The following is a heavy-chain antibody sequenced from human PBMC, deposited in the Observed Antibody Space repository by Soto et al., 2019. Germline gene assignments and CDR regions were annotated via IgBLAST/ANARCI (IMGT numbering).Heavy chain of an antibody. CDR2: INHSGST. J-gene: IGHJ6*02. CDR3: AGLKARPGYYYYYGMDV. CDR1: GGSFSGYY. V-gene: IGHV4-34*01. Sequence: SQTLSLTCAVYGGSFSGYYWSWIRQPPGKGLEWIGEINHSGSTNYNPSLKSRVTISVDTSKNQFSLKLSSVTAADTAVYYCAGLKARPGYYYYYGMDVWGQGTTVNVSS.